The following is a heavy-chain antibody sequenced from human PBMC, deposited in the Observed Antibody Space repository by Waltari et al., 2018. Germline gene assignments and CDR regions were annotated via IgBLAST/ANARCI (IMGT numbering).Heavy chain of an antibody. CDR2: INHSGST. CDR1: GGSFRVYS. Sequence: QVQLQQWGAGLLKPSETLSLTCVVYGGSFRVYSWSWIRQSPGKGLEWIGEINHSGSTNNNPSLKSRVTISVDTSKNQFSLKVSSVTAADTAVYYCARGGQWKFDYWGQGTLVTVSS. J-gene: IGHJ4*02. V-gene: IGHV4-34*01. D-gene: IGHD6-19*01. CDR3: ARGGQWKFDY.